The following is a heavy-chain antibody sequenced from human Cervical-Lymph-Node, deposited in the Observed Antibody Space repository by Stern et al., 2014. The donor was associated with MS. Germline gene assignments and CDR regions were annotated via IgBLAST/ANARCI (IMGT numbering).Heavy chain of an antibody. V-gene: IGHV1-69*01. CDR2: ILPIFGTA. CDR3: ARDPGWYKVYYYGMDV. CDR1: GGTFSSYA. J-gene: IGHJ6*02. D-gene: IGHD6-19*01. Sequence: DQLVESGAEVKKPGSSVKVSCKASGGTFSSYAISWVRQAPGQGLEWMGGILPIFGTANYAQKFQGRVTITADESTSTAYMELSSLRSEDTAVYYCARDPGWYKVYYYGMDVWGQGTTVTVSS.